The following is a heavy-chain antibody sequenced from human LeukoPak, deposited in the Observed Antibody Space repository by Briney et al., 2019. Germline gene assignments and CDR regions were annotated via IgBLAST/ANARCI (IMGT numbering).Heavy chain of an antibody. CDR3: AKDTSGSHDAFDI. J-gene: IGHJ3*02. CDR1: GFTFDDYG. Sequence: GRSLRLSCVASGFTFDDYGMPWVRQGPGKGPEWVSGINWNSATIGYADSVKGRFTISRDNAKNSLYLQMNSLRPEDTALYYCAKDTSGSHDAFDIWGQGTMVTVSS. V-gene: IGHV3-9*01. D-gene: IGHD6-25*01. CDR2: INWNSATI.